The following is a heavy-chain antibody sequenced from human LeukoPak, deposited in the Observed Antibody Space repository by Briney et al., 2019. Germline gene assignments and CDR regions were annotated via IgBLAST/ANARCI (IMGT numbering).Heavy chain of an antibody. CDR3: ARDFNVGYSSGWYDY. D-gene: IGHD6-19*01. CDR2: ISYDGSNE. V-gene: IGHV3-30*03. Sequence: GGSLRLSCAASGLPFSSYAMHWVRQAPGKGLEWVALISYDGSNEHYADSVKGRFTISRDNAKNSLYLQMNSLRAEDTAVYYCARDFNVGYSSGWYDYWGQGTLVTVSS. J-gene: IGHJ4*02. CDR1: GLPFSSYA.